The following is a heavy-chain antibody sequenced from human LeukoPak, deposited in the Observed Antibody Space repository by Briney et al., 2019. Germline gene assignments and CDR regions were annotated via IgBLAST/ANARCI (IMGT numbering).Heavy chain of an antibody. J-gene: IGHJ4*02. V-gene: IGHV1-69*13. Sequence: PVKVSCKASGGTFSSYAISWVRQAPGQGLEWMGGIIPIFGTANYAQKFQGRVTITADESTSTAYMELSSLRSEDTAVYYCARGEDEEQQLSPFDYWGQGTLVTVSS. CDR1: GGTFSSYA. CDR2: IIPIFGTA. CDR3: ARGEDEEQQLSPFDY. D-gene: IGHD6-13*01.